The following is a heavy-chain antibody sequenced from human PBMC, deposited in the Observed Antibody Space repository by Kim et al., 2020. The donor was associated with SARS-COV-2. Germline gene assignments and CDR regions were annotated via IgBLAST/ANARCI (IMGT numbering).Heavy chain of an antibody. V-gene: IGHV1-69*04. D-gene: IGHD4-17*01. Sequence: AKKVQGRVTITADKSTSTAYMELSSLGSEDTAVYYCARGDGDYVGNWFDPWGQGTLVTVSS. CDR3: ARGDGDYVGNWFDP. J-gene: IGHJ5*02.